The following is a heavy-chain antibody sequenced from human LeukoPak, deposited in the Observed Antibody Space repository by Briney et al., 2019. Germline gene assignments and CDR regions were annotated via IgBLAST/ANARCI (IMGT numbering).Heavy chain of an antibody. D-gene: IGHD1-26*01. J-gene: IGHJ4*02. V-gene: IGHV3-74*01. CDR2: INTDGSST. CDR1: GFTFSSYW. CDR3: ARAGSYRFDY. Sequence: GGSLRLSCAASGFTFSSYWVHWVRQGPGKGLVWVSRINTDGSSTSYADPVKGRFTISRDDAKNTLYLQMNSLTAEDTAVYYCARAGSYRFDYWGQGTLVTVSS.